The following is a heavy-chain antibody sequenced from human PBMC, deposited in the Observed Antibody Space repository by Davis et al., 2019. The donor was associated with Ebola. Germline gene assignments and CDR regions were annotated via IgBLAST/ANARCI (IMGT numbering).Heavy chain of an antibody. V-gene: IGHV3-9*01. Sequence: PGGSLSLSCAASGFTFDAFAMHRVRHTPGKGLEWVSSIRWNSGYTTYEDSVKGRFTIYRDNANNSLYLQMNSLRAEDTALYFCVKSHIVVVTATLVPWYCDLWGRGTLVTVSS. CDR3: VKSHIVVVTATLVPWYCDL. D-gene: IGHD2-21*02. CDR2: IRWNSGYT. CDR1: GFTFDAFA. J-gene: IGHJ2*01.